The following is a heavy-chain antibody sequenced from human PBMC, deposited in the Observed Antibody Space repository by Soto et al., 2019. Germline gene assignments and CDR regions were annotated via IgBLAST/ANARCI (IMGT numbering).Heavy chain of an antibody. V-gene: IGHV3-30-3*01. CDR2: ISYDGSNK. D-gene: IGHD6-19*01. CDR1: GFTFSSYA. J-gene: IGHJ4*02. CDR3: AKDESDIAVAGTFDY. Sequence: GGSLRLSCAASGFTFSSYAMHWVRQAPGKGLEWVAVISYDGSNKYYADSVKGRFTISRDNSKNTLYLQMNSLRAEDTAVYYCAKDESDIAVAGTFDYWGQGTLVTVSS.